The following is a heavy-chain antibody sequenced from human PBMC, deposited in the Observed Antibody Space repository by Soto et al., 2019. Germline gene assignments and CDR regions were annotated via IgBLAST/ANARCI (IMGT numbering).Heavy chain of an antibody. CDR3: AKDKLRWGQQQLVLSIWIDP. CDR1: GFTFSSYA. CDR2: ISGSGGST. J-gene: IGHJ5*02. Sequence: LRLSCAASGFTFSSYAMSWVRQAPGKGLEWVSAISGSGGSTYYADSVKGRFTISRDNSKNTLYLQMNSLRAEDTAVYYCAKDKLRWGQQQLVLSIWIDPWGQGTLVTVSS. D-gene: IGHD6-13*01. V-gene: IGHV3-23*01.